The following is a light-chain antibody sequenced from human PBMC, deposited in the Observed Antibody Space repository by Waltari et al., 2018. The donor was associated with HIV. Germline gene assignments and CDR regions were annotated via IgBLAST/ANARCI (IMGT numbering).Light chain of an antibody. Sequence: EIALTQSPGTLSLSPGERAPISCRASQSVTSSYLAWYQQKPGQAPRLLIYGASTRATDIPDRFSGSGSGTDFTLTISRLEPEDSAVYCCQQYGTSPYTFGLGTKLEI. CDR1: QSVTSSY. J-gene: IGKJ2*01. CDR2: GAS. V-gene: IGKV3-20*01. CDR3: QQYGTSPYT.